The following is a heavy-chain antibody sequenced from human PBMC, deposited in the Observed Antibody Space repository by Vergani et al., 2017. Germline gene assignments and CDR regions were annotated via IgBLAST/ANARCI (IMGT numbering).Heavy chain of an antibody. D-gene: IGHD3-16*01. J-gene: IGHJ3*02. CDR2: ISWNSGSI. V-gene: IGHV3-9*01. Sequence: EVQLVKSGGGLVQPGRSLRLSCAASGFTFAAYAMPLVRHAPGTVLQWVSGISWNSGSIGYADSLTGRFTISRDNAKNSLYLQMNSLRAEDTPLYCCAKDSTFDSRRPGAFDIWGQGTMVTVSS. CDR3: AKDSTFDSRRPGAFDI. CDR1: GFTFAAYA.